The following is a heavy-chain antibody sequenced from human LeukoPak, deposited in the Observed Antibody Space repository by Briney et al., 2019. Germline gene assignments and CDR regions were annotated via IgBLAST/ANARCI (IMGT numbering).Heavy chain of an antibody. J-gene: IGHJ6*03. Sequence: GGSLRLSCAASGFTFINYAMSWVRQAPGKGLEWVSAISGSGAGTYYADSVKGRFTISRDNSKDTLYLQMNSLRAEDTAVYYCAKALTIFDHMDVWGKGTTVTVSS. D-gene: IGHD3-3*01. CDR1: GFTFINYA. CDR2: ISGSGAGT. CDR3: AKALTIFDHMDV. V-gene: IGHV3-23*01.